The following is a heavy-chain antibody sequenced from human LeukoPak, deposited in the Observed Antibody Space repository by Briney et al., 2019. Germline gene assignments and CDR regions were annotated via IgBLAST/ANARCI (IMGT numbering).Heavy chain of an antibody. CDR3: AKDLLRYGSGNWAFDP. CDR1: GFTFSSYW. Sequence: PGGSLRLSCAASGFTFSSYWMSWVRQAPGKGLEWVAFIRYDGSNKYYADSVKGRFTISRDNSKNTLYLQMNSLRAEDTAVYYCAKDLLRYGSGNWAFDPWGQGTLVTVSS. D-gene: IGHD3-10*01. V-gene: IGHV3-30*02. CDR2: IRYDGSNK. J-gene: IGHJ5*02.